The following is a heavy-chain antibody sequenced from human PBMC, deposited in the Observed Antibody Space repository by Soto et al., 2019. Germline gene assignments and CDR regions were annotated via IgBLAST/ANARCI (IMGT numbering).Heavy chain of an antibody. CDR1: GFTFSSYS. CDR2: ISSSSSTI. CDR3: ARERGSSGWFNWFDP. V-gene: IGHV3-48*02. Sequence: GGSLRLSCAASGFTFSSYSMNWVRQAPGKGLEWVSYISSSSSTIYYADSVKGRFTISRDNAKNSLYLQMNSLRDEDTAVYYCARERGSSGWFNWFDPWGQGTLVTVSS. D-gene: IGHD6-19*01. J-gene: IGHJ5*02.